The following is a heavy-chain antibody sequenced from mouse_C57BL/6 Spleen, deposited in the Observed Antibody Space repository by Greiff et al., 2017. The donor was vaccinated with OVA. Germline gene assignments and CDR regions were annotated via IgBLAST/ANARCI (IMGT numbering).Heavy chain of an antibody. V-gene: IGHV5-6*02. CDR1: GFTFSSYG. J-gene: IGHJ2*01. CDR2: ISSGGSYT. Sequence: DVKLVESGGDLVKPGGSLKLSCAASGFTFSSYGMSWVRQTPDKRLEWVATISSGGSYTYYPDSVKGRFTISRDNAKNTLYLQMSSLKSEDTAMYYCARLGDGYSLDYWGQGTTLTVSS. CDR3: ARLGDGYSLDY. D-gene: IGHD2-3*01.